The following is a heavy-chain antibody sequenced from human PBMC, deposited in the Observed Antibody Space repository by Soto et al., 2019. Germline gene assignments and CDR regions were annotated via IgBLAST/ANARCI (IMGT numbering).Heavy chain of an antibody. V-gene: IGHV3-23*01. Sequence: PGGSLRLSCAASGFTFISYAISWVRQAPGKGLEWVSAISGSGGSTYYADSVKGRFTISRDNSKNTLYLQMNSLRAEDTAVYYCAKPPAPADFWSGYYTGGVDVWGQGTTVTVSS. CDR1: GFTFISYA. D-gene: IGHD3-3*01. CDR2: ISGSGGST. CDR3: AKPPAPADFWSGYYTGGVDV. J-gene: IGHJ6*02.